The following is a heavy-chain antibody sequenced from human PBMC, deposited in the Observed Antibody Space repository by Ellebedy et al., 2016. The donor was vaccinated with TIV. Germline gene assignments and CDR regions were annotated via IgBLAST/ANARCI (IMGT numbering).Heavy chain of an antibody. CDR3: ARHMNTAMTNDY. CDR2: IDPSDSYT. J-gene: IGHJ4*02. V-gene: IGHV5-10-1*01. CDR1: GHSFTTYW. Sequence: GESLKISCKGSGHSFTTYWITWVRQMPGKGLEWMGRIDPSDSYTKYSPSFQGHVTISADKSISTAHLQWNSLKASDTAMYYCARHMNTAMTNDYWGQGTLVTVSS. D-gene: IGHD5-18*01.